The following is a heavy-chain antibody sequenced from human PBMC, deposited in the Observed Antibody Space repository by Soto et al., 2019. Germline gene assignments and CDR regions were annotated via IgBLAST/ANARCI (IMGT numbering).Heavy chain of an antibody. CDR2: MNPNSGNT. V-gene: IGHV1-8*01. D-gene: IGHD3-9*01. CDR3: ARGRGSPYYDILTGYFNYYSYYCLDV. CDR1: GYTFTSYD. J-gene: IGHJ6*03. Sequence: GASVKVSCKASGYTFTSYDINWVRQATGQGLEWMGWMNPNSGNTGYAQKFQGRVTMTRNTSISTAYMELSSLRSEDTAVYYCARGRGSPYYDILTGYFNYYSYYCLDVWGKGTRVSAS.